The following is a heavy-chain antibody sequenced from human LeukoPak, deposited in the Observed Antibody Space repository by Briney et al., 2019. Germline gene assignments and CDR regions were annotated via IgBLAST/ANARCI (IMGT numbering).Heavy chain of an antibody. J-gene: IGHJ4*02. V-gene: IGHV3-20*04. D-gene: IGHD6-13*01. CDR2: INWNGGST. Sequence: GGSLRLSCSASGFTFDYYRMSWGRQASGKGLECVSGINWNGGSTGYADSVKGRFTISRDNAKNSLYLQMNSLRAEDTALYYCAREAAGTNDYWGQGTLVTVSS. CDR1: GFTFDYYR. CDR3: AREAAGTNDY.